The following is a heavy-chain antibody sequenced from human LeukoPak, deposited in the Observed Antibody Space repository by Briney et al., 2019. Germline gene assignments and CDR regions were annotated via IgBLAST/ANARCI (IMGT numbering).Heavy chain of an antibody. V-gene: IGHV1-2*02. J-gene: IGHJ5*02. D-gene: IGHD6-13*01. CDR2: INPNSGGT. CDR1: GYTFTGYY. CDR3: ARVRSRDLQQLVPFDP. Sequence: GASVKVPCKASGYTFTGYYMHWVRQAPGQGLEWMGWINPNSGGTNYAQKFQGRVTMTRDTSISTAYMELSRLRSDDTAVYYCARVRSRDLQQLVPFDPWGQGTLVTVSS.